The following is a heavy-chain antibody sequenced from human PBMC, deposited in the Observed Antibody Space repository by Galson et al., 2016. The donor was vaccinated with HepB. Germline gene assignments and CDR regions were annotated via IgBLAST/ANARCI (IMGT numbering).Heavy chain of an antibody. CDR1: GFTFSYFG. D-gene: IGHD2-8*01. CDR3: AREDMLLKGGAADH. CDR2: IWHDGVTQ. J-gene: IGHJ4*02. Sequence: SLRLSCAASGFTFSYFGIHWVRQAPGKGLEWVAVIWHDGVTQYYADPVKGRFTISRDNSVNTVDLQMNSLRAEDTAVYFCAREDMLLKGGAADHWGQGTQVTVSS. V-gene: IGHV3-33*01.